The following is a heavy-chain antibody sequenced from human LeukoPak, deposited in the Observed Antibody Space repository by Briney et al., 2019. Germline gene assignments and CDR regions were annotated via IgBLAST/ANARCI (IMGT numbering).Heavy chain of an antibody. CDR2: IKQDGSEK. V-gene: IGHV3-7*01. CDR3: ASNLIKVLHAFDI. J-gene: IGHJ3*02. Sequence: GGSLRLSCAASGFTFSSYWMSWVHQAPGKGLEWVANIKQDGSEKYYVDSVKGRFTISRDNAKNSLYLQMNSLRAEDTAVYYCASNLIKVLHAFDIWGQGTMVTVSS. CDR1: GFTFSSYW. D-gene: IGHD1-1*01.